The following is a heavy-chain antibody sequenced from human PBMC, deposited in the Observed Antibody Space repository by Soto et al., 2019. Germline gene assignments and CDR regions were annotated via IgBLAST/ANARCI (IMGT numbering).Heavy chain of an antibody. V-gene: IGHV3-30-3*01. J-gene: IGHJ6*01. CDR1: GFTFRNHA. Sequence: QVQLVESGGGVVQPGGSLRLSCAASGFTFRNHAMHWVRQAPGKGLECLAVIAHDGSNAFYRDSVKGRFTVSRDISKKTVYLYMNSLRSEDTGVYYCARGDREDILVVVGARPGEYGTDIWGQGTTVILSS. D-gene: IGHD2-15*01. CDR2: IAHDGSNA. CDR3: ARGDREDILVVVGARPGEYGTDI.